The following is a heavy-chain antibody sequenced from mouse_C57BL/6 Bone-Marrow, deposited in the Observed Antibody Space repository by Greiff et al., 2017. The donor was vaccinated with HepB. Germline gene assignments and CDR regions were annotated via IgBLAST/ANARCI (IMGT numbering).Heavy chain of an antibody. CDR1: GFTFITYA. CDR3: VIWDYDPFAY. V-gene: IGHV10-3*01. CDR2: IRSKSSNYAT. Sequence: EVNVVESGGGLVQPKGSFKLSCAASGFTFITYALPWVRQAPGKGFEWVALIRSKSSNYATYYADSVKDRFTISRDDSQSMLYLQRNNLKTEDTAMYYCVIWDYDPFAYWGQGTLVTVSA. D-gene: IGHD2-4*01. J-gene: IGHJ3*01.